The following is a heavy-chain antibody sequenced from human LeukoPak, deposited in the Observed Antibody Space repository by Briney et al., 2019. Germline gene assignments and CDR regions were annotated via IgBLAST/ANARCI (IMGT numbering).Heavy chain of an antibody. Sequence: GGSLRLSCAASGFTFSSYWMSWVRQAPGKGLEWVANIKQDGSEKYYVDSVKGRFTISRDNAKNSLYLQMNSLRAEDTAAYYCARKYCTNGVCHNWFDPWGQGTLVTVSS. D-gene: IGHD2-8*01. CDR1: GFTFSSYW. CDR3: ARKYCTNGVCHNWFDP. J-gene: IGHJ5*02. V-gene: IGHV3-7*01. CDR2: IKQDGSEK.